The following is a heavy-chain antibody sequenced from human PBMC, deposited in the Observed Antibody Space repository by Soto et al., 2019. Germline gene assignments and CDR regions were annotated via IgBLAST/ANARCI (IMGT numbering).Heavy chain of an antibody. D-gene: IGHD3-10*01. Sequence: EVQLVESGGGLVKPGGSLRLSCAASGFTFSNAWMNWVRQAPGKGLEWVGRIKSKTDGGTTDYAAPVKGRFTISRDDSKNTLYRQMNSLKTEDTAVYYCTTGGPNMVRETGDSYWGQGTLVTVSS. CDR2: IKSKTDGGTT. CDR3: TTGGPNMVRETGDSY. V-gene: IGHV3-15*07. CDR1: GFTFSNAW. J-gene: IGHJ4*02.